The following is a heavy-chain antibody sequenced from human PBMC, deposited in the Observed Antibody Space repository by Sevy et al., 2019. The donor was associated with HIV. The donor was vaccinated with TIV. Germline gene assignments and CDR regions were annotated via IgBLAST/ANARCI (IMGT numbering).Heavy chain of an antibody. J-gene: IGHJ6*02. CDR1: GFTFSSYA. CDR2: ISSCSSHI. D-gene: IGHD6-13*01. Sequence: GGSLRLSCAASGFTFSSYAMNWVRQAPGKGLEWVSSISSCSSHIYASDSLKGRFTISRDNAKNSLFLQMNSLRAEDTAIYYCARVAADDPDFYYYGMDVWGQGTTVTVSS. V-gene: IGHV3-21*01. CDR3: ARVAADDPDFYYYGMDV.